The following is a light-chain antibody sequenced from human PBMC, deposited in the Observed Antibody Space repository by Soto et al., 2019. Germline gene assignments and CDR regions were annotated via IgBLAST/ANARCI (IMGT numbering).Light chain of an antibody. J-gene: IGLJ1*01. CDR3: QSYDSSLSGYV. CDR2: GNS. V-gene: IGLV1-40*01. CDR1: SSNIGAGYD. Sequence: QSVLTQPPSVSGAPGQSVTISCTGSSSNIGAGYDVHWYQQLPGTAPKLLIYGNSNRPSGVPDRLSGSKSGTSASLAITWLQAEDEADYYCQSYDSSLSGYVFGTGTKLTVL.